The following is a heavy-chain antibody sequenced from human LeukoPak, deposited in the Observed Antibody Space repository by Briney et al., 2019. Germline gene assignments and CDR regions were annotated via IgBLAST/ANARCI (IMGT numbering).Heavy chain of an antibody. D-gene: IGHD4-17*01. J-gene: IGHJ3*02. V-gene: IGHV3-21*01. CDR2: ISSSSNNI. CDR1: GFTFSSYS. Sequence: GGSLRLSCAASGFTFSSYSMNWVRQAPGKGLEWVSSISSSSNNIYYADSVKGRFTISRDNAKNSLYLQMNSLRAEDTAVYYCARAVYGFDAFDIWGQGTMVTVSS. CDR3: ARAVYGFDAFDI.